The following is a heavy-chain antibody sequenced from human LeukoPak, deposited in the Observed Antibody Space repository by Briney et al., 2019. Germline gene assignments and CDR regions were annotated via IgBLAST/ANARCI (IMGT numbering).Heavy chain of an antibody. J-gene: IGHJ3*02. CDR3: ARDALIGPPFYDSSGYYYAHDAFDI. V-gene: IGHV3-21*01. Sequence: GGSLRLSCAASGFTFSSYSMTWVRQAPGKGLEWVSSISSSSSYIYYADSVKGRFTISRDNAKNSLYLQMNSLRAEDTAVYYCARDALIGPPFYDSSGYYYAHDAFDIWGQGTMVTVSS. CDR2: ISSSSSYI. D-gene: IGHD3-22*01. CDR1: GFTFSSYS.